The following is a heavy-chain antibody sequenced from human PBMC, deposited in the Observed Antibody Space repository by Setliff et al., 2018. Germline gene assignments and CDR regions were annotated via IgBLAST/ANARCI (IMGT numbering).Heavy chain of an antibody. CDR2: ISSSSSYI. CDR1: GFTFSSYS. J-gene: IGHJ4*02. CDR3: AREWGSNGWAFDI. V-gene: IGHV3-21*01. Sequence: GGSLRLSCAASGFTFSSYSMNWVRQAPGKGLEWVSSISSSSSYIYYADSVKGRFTISRDNAKNSLYLQMNSLRAEDTAVYYCAREWGSNGWAFDIWGQGTPVTVSS. D-gene: IGHD3-16*01.